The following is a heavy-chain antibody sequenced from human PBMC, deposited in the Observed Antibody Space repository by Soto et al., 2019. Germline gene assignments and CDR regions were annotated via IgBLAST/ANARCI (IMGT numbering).Heavy chain of an antibody. J-gene: IGHJ4*02. CDR3: AREASVGTSPFSNSGWYGYFDY. CDR2: IFHTGPP. D-gene: IGHD6-19*01. CDR1: GGSISPYY. V-gene: IGHV4-59*01. Sequence: KTSETLSLTCTVSGGSISPYYWSWIRHPPGGGLEWIGYIFHTGPPRYSPSLESRVTISVDSSKNQVYLKLTSVTAADTAVYFCAREASVGTSPFSNSGWYGYFDYWGPGALVTVSS.